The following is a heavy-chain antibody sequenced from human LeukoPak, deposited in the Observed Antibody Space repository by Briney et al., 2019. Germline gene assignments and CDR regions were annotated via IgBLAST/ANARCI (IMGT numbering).Heavy chain of an antibody. J-gene: IGHJ3*02. D-gene: IGHD6-6*01. CDR3: ARLSLSARDDAFDI. CDR2: ISSSGGTI. V-gene: IGHV3-48*03. CDR1: GFTLSSYE. Sequence: GGSLRLSCAASGFTLSSYEMNWVRQAPGKGLEWVSYISSSGGTIYYADSVKGRFTISRDNAKISLYLEVSSLPAERLVLFCWARLSLSARDDAFDIWGQGTVVTVSS.